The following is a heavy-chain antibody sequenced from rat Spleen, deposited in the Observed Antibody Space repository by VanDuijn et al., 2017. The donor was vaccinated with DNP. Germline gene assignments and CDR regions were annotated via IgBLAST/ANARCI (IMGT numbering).Heavy chain of an antibody. CDR1: GLSFSYSD. D-gene: IGHD1-2*01. CDR2: ISTGGGNT. CDR3: ARHRTIAAIFDY. V-gene: IGHV5-25*01. Sequence: EVQLVESGGGLVQPGRSLKLSCAASGLSFSYSDLAWVRQAPTGGLEWVATISTGGGNTYYRDSVKGRFTISRDDAKSSLYLQMNSLKSEDTATYHCARHRTIAAIFDYWGQGVMVTVSS. J-gene: IGHJ2*01.